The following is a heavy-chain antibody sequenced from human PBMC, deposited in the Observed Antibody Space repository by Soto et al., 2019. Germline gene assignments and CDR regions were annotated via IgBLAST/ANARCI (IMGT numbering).Heavy chain of an antibody. D-gene: IGHD6-6*01. J-gene: IGHJ4*02. Sequence: QMQLMQSGPEVKKPGTSVKVSCQTSRFIFTTSAVQWVRQARGQRLEWIGWIVVGSSNTNYAQKFQERVTITRDMSTSTVYMVLSSLRSDDTAVYYCALVPLGYWGQGTLVTVSS. CDR3: ALVPLGY. CDR1: RFIFTTSA. V-gene: IGHV1-58*01. CDR2: IVVGSSNT.